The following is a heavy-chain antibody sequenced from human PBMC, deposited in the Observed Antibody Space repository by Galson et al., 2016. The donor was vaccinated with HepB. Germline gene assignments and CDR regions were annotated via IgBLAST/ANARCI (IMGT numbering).Heavy chain of an antibody. V-gene: IGHV3-NL1*01. J-gene: IGHJ6*02. CDR1: EFTFSTYG. Sequence: SLRLSCAASEFTFSTYGMHWVRQAPGKGLEWVSAIGSDGVDTYYADSVKGRFTISSDNSKSTLYLQMNSLRAEDTAVFYCAKDIGVVGRYYYYGMDVWGQGTTVTVSS. D-gene: IGHD1-26*01. CDR3: AKDIGVVGRYYYYGMDV. CDR2: IGSDGVDT.